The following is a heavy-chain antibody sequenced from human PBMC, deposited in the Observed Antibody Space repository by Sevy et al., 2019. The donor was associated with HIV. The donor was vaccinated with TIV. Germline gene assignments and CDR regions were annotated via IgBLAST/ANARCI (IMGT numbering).Heavy chain of an antibody. J-gene: IGHJ6*02. D-gene: IGHD6-13*01. CDR1: GGTFSSYA. Sequence: ASVKVSCKASGGTFSSYAISWVRQAPGQGLEWMGGIIPIFGTANYAQKFQGRVTITADESTRTAYMELSSLRCEDTAVYYCARDFRTRGIAAAGSGGYYYYGMDVWGQGTTVTVSS. CDR2: IIPIFGTA. CDR3: ARDFRTRGIAAAGSGGYYYYGMDV. V-gene: IGHV1-69*13.